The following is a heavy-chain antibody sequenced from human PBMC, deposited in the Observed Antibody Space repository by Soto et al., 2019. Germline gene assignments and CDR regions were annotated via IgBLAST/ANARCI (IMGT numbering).Heavy chain of an antibody. CDR2: IIPIFGTA. CDR1: GYTFTSYG. D-gene: IGHD6-19*01. J-gene: IGHJ6*02. CDR3: ARDLRYSSGAFYYYYGMDV. V-gene: IGHV1-69*13. Sequence: SVKVSCKASGYTFTSYGISWVRQAPGQGLEWMGGIIPIFGTANYAQKFQGRVTITADESTSTAYMELSSLRSEDTAVYYCARDLRYSSGAFYYYYGMDVWGQGTTVTVSS.